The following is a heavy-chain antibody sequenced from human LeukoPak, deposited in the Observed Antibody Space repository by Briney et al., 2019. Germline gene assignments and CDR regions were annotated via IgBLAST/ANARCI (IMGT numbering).Heavy chain of an antibody. J-gene: IGHJ4*02. CDR1: GAPIGCYY. D-gene: IGHD3-3*01. CDR2: ITNSGST. CDR3: ARRFLGVEFDY. Sequence: SETLSLTCTVSGAPIGCYYWVWMRQPPPQELDWIGTITNSGSTNFNPSLKSRVTMSLDTSNNQFSLKLSFVTAADTALYYCARRFLGVEFDYWGQGMLVTVSS. V-gene: IGHV4-4*07.